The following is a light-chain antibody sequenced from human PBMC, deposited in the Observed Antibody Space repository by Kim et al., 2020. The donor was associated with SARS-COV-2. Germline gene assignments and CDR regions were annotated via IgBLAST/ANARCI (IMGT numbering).Light chain of an antibody. CDR3: CSYAASSSLV. V-gene: IGLV2-11*01. CDR1: SSDVVGYNY. CDR2: GVT. Sequence: GQSVPISCTGTSSDVVGYNYVSWYQHHPGKPPKLMIYGVTDRPSGVPDRFSGSKSGNTASLTISGLQAEDEADYYCCSYAASSSLVFGGGTKVTVL. J-gene: IGLJ3*02.